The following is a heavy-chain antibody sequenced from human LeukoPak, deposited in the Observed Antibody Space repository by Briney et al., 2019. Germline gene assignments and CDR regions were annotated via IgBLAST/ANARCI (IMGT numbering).Heavy chain of an antibody. CDR3: ARDKYSSSSLSWFDP. Sequence: PGGSLRFSCAASGFTFSDYYMSWIRQAPGKGLEWVSYISSSGSTIYYADSVKGRFTISRDNAKNSLYLQMNSLRAEDTAVYYCARDKYSSSSLSWFDPWGQGTLVTVSS. CDR2: ISSSGSTI. V-gene: IGHV3-11*01. D-gene: IGHD6-6*01. J-gene: IGHJ5*02. CDR1: GFTFSDYY.